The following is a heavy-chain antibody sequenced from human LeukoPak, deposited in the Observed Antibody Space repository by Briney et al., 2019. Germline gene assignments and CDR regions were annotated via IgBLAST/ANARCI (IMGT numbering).Heavy chain of an antibody. J-gene: IGHJ4*02. V-gene: IGHV3-23*01. Sequence: PGGSLRLSCAASGFTFSSYAMRWVRQAPGKGLEWVSAISGSGGSTYYADSVKGRFTISRDNSKNTLYLQMNSLRAEDTAVYYCAKSIAAAGKLDYWGQGTLVTVSS. D-gene: IGHD6-13*01. CDR1: GFTFSSYA. CDR2: ISGSGGST. CDR3: AKSIAAAGKLDY.